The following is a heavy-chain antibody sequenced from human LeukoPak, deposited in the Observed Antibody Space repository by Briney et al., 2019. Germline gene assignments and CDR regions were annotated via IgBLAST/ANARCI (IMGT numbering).Heavy chain of an antibody. CDR3: ARCRDYDFWSGSAVDY. CDR2: ISYDGTNT. J-gene: IGHJ4*02. Sequence: GRSLRLSCAASGFIFSSYAMHWVRQAPDKGLEWVAVISYDGTNTDYADSVKGRFTISRDNSKNALYLQMNSLRAEDTAVYYCARCRDYDFWSGSAVDYWGQGTLVTVSS. D-gene: IGHD3-3*01. CDR1: GFIFSSYA. V-gene: IGHV3-30-3*01.